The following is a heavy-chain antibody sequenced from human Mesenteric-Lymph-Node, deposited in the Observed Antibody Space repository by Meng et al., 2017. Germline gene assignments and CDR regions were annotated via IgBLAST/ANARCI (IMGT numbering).Heavy chain of an antibody. CDR2: ISGSSAYI. V-gene: IGHV3-21*01. CDR3: ARDDVGAPRSY. J-gene: IGHJ4*02. CDR1: GFTFSSYT. Sequence: LSLTCAASGFTFSSYTMNWIRQAPGKGLEWVSSISGSSAYIYYADSVKGRFTISRDNAKNSLYLQMNSLRAEDSALYYCARDDVGAPRSYWGQGTLVTVSS. D-gene: IGHD1-26*01.